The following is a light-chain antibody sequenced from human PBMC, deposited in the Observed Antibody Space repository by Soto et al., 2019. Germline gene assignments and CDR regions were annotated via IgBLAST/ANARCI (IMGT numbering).Light chain of an antibody. CDR3: CSYAGSSTPYV. CDR2: EGS. Sequence: QSVLSQPAYVSGSSGQSITISCTGTSSEVWSYNLVSWYQQHPGKAPKLMIYEGSKRPSGVSNRFSGSKSGNTASLTISGLQAEDEADYYCCSYAGSSTPYVFGTGTKVTVL. CDR1: SSEVWSYNL. J-gene: IGLJ1*01. V-gene: IGLV2-23*01.